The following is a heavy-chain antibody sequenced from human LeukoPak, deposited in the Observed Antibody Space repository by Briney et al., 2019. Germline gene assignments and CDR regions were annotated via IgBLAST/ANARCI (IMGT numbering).Heavy chain of an antibody. D-gene: IGHD3-22*01. CDR3: AKDRYYDTLRAFDI. V-gene: IGHV3-23*01. Sequence: GGSLRLTCAASAFTFSSYAMKWHRQAPGKGLQWVSVISASGGSTSYADSVKGRFIISRDNSKNMLFLQMDSLRAEDTAVYYCAKDRYYDTLRAFDIWGQGTMVTVSS. J-gene: IGHJ3*02. CDR1: AFTFSSYA. CDR2: ISASGGST.